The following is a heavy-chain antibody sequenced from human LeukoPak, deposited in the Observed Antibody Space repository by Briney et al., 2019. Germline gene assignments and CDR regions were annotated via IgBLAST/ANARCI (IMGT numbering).Heavy chain of an antibody. Sequence: SETLSLTCTVSGGSLSNYYWSWIRQPPGKGLEWIGYIYYSGSTNYNPSLKSRVTISVDTSKNQFSLKLSSVTAADTAVYYCARRDHYGVKAFDIWGQGTMVTVSS. CDR3: ARRDHYGVKAFDI. CDR2: IYYSGST. V-gene: IGHV4-59*08. CDR1: GGSLSNYY. D-gene: IGHD4-17*01. J-gene: IGHJ3*02.